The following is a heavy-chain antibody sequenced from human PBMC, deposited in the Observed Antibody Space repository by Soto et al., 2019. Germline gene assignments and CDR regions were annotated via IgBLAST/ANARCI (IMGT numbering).Heavy chain of an antibody. Sequence: GGSLRLSCAASGFTFSSYAMSWVRQAPGKGMEWVSAFSGGVESAYYTDSVQGRFTISRDNSRHTLHLQMNSLRAEGTAVYYCVKHYSDFWSGLNFFDSWGQGTLVTVSS. CDR1: GFTFSSYA. D-gene: IGHD3-3*01. CDR3: VKHYSDFWSGLNFFDS. V-gene: IGHV3-23*01. CDR2: FSGGVESA. J-gene: IGHJ4*02.